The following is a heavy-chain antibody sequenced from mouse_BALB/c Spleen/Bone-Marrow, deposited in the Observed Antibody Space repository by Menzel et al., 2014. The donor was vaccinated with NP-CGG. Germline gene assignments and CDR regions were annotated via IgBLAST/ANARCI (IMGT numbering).Heavy chain of an antibody. CDR2: IRSKSNHYAK. D-gene: IGHD1-1*02. Sequence: EVKLVESGGGLVQPKGSLKLSCAASGFTFNTYAMNWVRQAPGKGLEWVARIRSKSNHYAKYYADSVKDRFTISRDDSQSMLFLQMNNLEAEDTAMYDCVKSGGYFFDYWGQGTTLTVSS. CDR1: GFTFNTYA. V-gene: IGHV10-1*02. CDR3: VKSGGYFFDY. J-gene: IGHJ2*01.